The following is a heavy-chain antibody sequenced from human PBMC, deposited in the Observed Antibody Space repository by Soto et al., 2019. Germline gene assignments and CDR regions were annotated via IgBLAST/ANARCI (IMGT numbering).Heavy chain of an antibody. Sequence: GASVKVSCKASGYTFTNYGISWVRQAPGQGLEWMGWISTNSGHTDYAQNLRGRVTMTTDTSTTTAYMELRSLRPDDTAVYYCAREEYRQLDHWGQGTLVTVSS. J-gene: IGHJ5*02. D-gene: IGHD3-16*02. CDR1: GYTFTNYG. V-gene: IGHV1-18*04. CDR3: AREEYRQLDH. CDR2: ISTNSGHT.